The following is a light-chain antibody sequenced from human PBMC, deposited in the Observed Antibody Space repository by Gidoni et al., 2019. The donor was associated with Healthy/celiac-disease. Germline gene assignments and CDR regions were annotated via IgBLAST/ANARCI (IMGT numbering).Light chain of an antibody. Sequence: SYVLTQPPSLSVAPGETASITCGGNKVGTKSLHWFQQKPGQAPLLVISYDSARPSGIPERFSGSSSGNMATLTITRVEAGDEADYYCQVWDNISDHVVFGGGTRLTV. CDR3: QVWDNISDHVV. J-gene: IGLJ2*01. CDR1: KVGTKS. V-gene: IGLV3-21*04. CDR2: YDS.